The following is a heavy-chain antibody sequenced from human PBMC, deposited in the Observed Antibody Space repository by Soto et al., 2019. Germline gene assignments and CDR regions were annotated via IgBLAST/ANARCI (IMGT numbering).Heavy chain of an antibody. CDR1: GFTFRNYG. Sequence: GSLRLSCAASGFTFRNYGMSWVRQAPGEGLEWVSSIGAGGGSTYYADSVKGRFTISRDSSKNTLSLQMNSLRAEYTAVYYCARKGPPRNAFDIWGQGTMVTVSS. CDR3: ARKGPPRNAFDI. CDR2: IGAGGGST. V-gene: IGHV3-23*01. J-gene: IGHJ3*02.